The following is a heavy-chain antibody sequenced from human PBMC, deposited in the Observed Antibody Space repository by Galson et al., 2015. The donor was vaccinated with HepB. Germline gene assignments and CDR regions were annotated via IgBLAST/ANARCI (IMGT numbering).Heavy chain of an antibody. Sequence: SLRLSCAASGFTVSSNYMSWVRQAPGKGLEWVSVIYSGGSTYYADSVKGRFTISRDNSKNTLYLQMNSLRAEDTAVYYCARDGSYGYLVYYGMDVWGQGTTVTVSS. CDR1: GFTVSSNY. CDR3: ARDGSYGYLVYYGMDV. CDR2: IYSGGST. J-gene: IGHJ6*02. D-gene: IGHD5-18*01. V-gene: IGHV3-66*01.